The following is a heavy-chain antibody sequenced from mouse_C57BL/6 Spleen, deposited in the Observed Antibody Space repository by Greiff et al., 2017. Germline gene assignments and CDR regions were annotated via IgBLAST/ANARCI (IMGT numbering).Heavy chain of an antibody. Sequence: QVQLQQSGAELVKPGASVKLSCKASGYTFTEYTIHWVKQRSGQGLEWIGWFYPGSGSIKYNEKFKDKATVTADKSSSTVYMELSRLTSEDSAVYFCARHEEGGYGNYEDWYFDVWGTGTTVTVSS. V-gene: IGHV1-62-2*01. CDR2: FYPGSGSI. J-gene: IGHJ1*03. CDR3: ARHEEGGYGNYEDWYFDV. D-gene: IGHD2-1*01. CDR1: GYTFTEYT.